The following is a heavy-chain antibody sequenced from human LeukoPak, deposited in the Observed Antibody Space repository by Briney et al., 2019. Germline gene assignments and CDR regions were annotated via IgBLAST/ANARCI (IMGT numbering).Heavy chain of an antibody. D-gene: IGHD3-22*01. Sequence: ASVKVSCKASGGTFSSYAISWVRQAPGQGLEWMGWMNPNSGNTGYAQKFQGRVTITRNTSISTAYMELSSLRSEDTAVYYCARGRTPGYYYDSSGYYDYWGQGTLVTVSS. J-gene: IGHJ4*02. CDR2: MNPNSGNT. CDR3: ARGRTPGYYYDSSGYYDY. CDR1: GGTFSSYA. V-gene: IGHV1-8*03.